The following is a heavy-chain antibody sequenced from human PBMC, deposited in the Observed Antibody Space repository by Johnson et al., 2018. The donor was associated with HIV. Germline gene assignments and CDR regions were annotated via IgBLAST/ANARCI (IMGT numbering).Heavy chain of an antibody. CDR2: ISRSGSTI. CDR3: ARPADYGDYSRDAFDI. V-gene: IGHV3-11*04. Sequence: QMLLVESGGGLVKHGGSLRLSCAPSGFTFSDYYMSWMRQAPGQGLEWVSYISRSGSTIYYADSVKGRFTISRDNAKNSLYLQMNSLRVEDTALYYCARPADYGDYSRDAFDIWGQGTMVTVSS. D-gene: IGHD4-17*01. CDR1: GFTFSDYY. J-gene: IGHJ3*02.